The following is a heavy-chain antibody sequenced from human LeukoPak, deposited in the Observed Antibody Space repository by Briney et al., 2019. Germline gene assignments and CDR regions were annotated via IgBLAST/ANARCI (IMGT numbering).Heavy chain of an antibody. CDR2: MSGSGNNT. Sequence: GGSLRLSCAASGFTFSSYGMSWVRQAPGKGLEWVSAMSGSGNNTYYADSVKGRFTISRDNSKNTLYLQMNSLRAEDTAVYYCAKQGRGLAAAYFDFWGQGTLVTVSS. V-gene: IGHV3-23*01. D-gene: IGHD6-13*01. J-gene: IGHJ4*02. CDR3: AKQGRGLAAAYFDF. CDR1: GFTFSSYG.